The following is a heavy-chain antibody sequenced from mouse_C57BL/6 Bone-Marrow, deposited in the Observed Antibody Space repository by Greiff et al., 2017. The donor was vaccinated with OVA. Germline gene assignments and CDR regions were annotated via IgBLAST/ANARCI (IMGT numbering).Heavy chain of an antibody. V-gene: IGHV4-1*01. CDR1: GIDFSRYW. CDR3: ARPGYSNSWFAY. D-gene: IGHD2-5*01. CDR2: INPDSSTI. Sequence: CAASGIDFSRYWMSWVRRAPGKGLEWIGEINPDSSTINYAPSLKDKFIISRDNAKNTLYLQMSKVRSEDTALYYCARPGYSNSWFAYWGQGTLVTVSA. J-gene: IGHJ3*01.